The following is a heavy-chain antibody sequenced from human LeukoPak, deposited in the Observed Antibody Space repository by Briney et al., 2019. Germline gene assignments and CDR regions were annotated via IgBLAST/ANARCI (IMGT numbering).Heavy chain of an antibody. CDR1: GGSFSGYY. V-gene: IGHV4-34*01. D-gene: IGHD6-19*01. CDR3: ATTYSSGWYPWYDP. CDR2: INHSGST. Sequence: SETLSLTCAVYGGSFSGYYWSWIRQPPGKGLEWIGEINHSGSTNYNPSLKSRVTISVDTSKNQFSLKLSSVTAADTAVYYCATTYSSGWYPWYDPWGQGTPVTVSS. J-gene: IGHJ5*02.